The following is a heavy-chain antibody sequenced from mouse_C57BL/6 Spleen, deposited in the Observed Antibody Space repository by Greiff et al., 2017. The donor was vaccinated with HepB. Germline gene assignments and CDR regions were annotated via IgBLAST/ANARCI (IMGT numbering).Heavy chain of an antibody. J-gene: IGHJ3*01. V-gene: IGHV14-4*01. D-gene: IGHD2-3*01. CDR3: TTVGYSLLDY. CDR2: IDPENGDT. Sequence: EVQLQQSGAELVRPGASVKLSCTASGFNIKDDYMHWVKQRPEQGLEWIGWIDPENGDTEYASKFQGKATITADTSSNTAYLQLSSLTSEDTAVYYCTTVGYSLLDYWGQGTLVTVSA. CDR1: GFNIKDDY.